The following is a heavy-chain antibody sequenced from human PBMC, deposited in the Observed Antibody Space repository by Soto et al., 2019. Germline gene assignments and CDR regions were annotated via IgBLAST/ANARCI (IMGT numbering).Heavy chain of an antibody. Sequence: PGGSLRLSCAASGFTFSTYVMSWVRQAPGKGLEWVSAISGSGDDTSSAESVKGRFTISRDNSKNTLYLQMNRLRVEDTALYFCAKGGHIRRYDFWGQGTQVTVSS. D-gene: IGHD2-21*01. CDR1: GFTFSTYV. CDR3: AKGGHIRRYDF. CDR2: ISGSGDDT. J-gene: IGHJ4*02. V-gene: IGHV3-23*01.